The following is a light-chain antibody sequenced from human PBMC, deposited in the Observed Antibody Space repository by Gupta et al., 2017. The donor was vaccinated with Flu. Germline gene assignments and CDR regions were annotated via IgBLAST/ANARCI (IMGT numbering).Light chain of an antibody. CDR2: DDS. CDR1: NIGTKS. V-gene: IGLV3-21*02. CDR3: QVWDSSSNHRV. J-gene: IGLJ3*02. Sequence: GQTARITGGGTNIGTKSVHWYQQKPGQAPVLVVHDDSDRPSGIPERFSGSNSGNTATLTISRVEAGDEADYYCQVWDSSSNHRVFGGGTKLTVL.